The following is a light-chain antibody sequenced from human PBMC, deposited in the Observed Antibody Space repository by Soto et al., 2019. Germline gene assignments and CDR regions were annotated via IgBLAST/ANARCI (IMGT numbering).Light chain of an antibody. Sequence: QSVLTQPASVSGSPGQSITISCTGSGRDIGAYNYVSWYQQHPGKAPKLIIYGVKNRPSGVSNRFSASKSAFTASLTISGLQAEDEADYYCSSYAGSSNVFGTGTKVTVL. V-gene: IGLV2-14*01. CDR2: GVK. J-gene: IGLJ1*01. CDR3: SSYAGSSNV. CDR1: GRDIGAYNY.